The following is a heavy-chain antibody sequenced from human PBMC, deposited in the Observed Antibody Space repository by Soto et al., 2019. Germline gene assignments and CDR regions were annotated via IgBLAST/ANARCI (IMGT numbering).Heavy chain of an antibody. Sequence: EVQLVEFGGGLVQPGGSRRLSCAASGFTFSSYSMNWVRQAPGKGLEWVSYISSSSGPIYYADSVKGRLPISRDNAKNSLYLQMNSLRAEDTAVYYCARGWLGGVASIRGDYWGQGTLVTVSS. CDR3: ARGWLGGVASIRGDY. CDR1: GFTFSSYS. D-gene: IGHD5-12*01. J-gene: IGHJ4*02. V-gene: IGHV3-48*01. CDR2: ISSSSGPI.